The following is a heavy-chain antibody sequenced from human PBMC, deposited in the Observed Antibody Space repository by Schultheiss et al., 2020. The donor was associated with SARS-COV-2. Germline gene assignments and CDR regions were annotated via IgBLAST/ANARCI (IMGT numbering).Heavy chain of an antibody. CDR3: ARCSRVSCLLTGGFDP. V-gene: IGHV3-15*07. Sequence: GESLKISCAASGFTFSNAWMNWVRLAPGKGLEWVGRIKSKTDGGTTDYAAPVKGRFTISRDNVNNFLHLQMDGLRSEDTAVYYCARCSRVSCLLTGGFDPWGQGTVVTVSS. D-gene: IGHD2-15*01. CDR1: GFTFSNAW. CDR2: IKSKTDGGTT. J-gene: IGHJ5*02.